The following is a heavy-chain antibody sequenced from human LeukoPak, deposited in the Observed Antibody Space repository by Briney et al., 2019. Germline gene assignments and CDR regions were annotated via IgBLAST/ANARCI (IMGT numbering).Heavy chain of an antibody. V-gene: IGHV3-33*01. Sequence: PGGSLRLSCAASGFTFTSYAMHWVRQAPGKGLEWVAVIWYAGSNEYYAESVKGRFTISRDNSKNMVYLQMNSLTAEDTAVYYCARDRIEGATSDFDYWGQGTLVTVSS. J-gene: IGHJ4*02. CDR1: GFTFTSYA. CDR2: IWYAGSNE. CDR3: ARDRIEGATSDFDY. D-gene: IGHD2-21*01.